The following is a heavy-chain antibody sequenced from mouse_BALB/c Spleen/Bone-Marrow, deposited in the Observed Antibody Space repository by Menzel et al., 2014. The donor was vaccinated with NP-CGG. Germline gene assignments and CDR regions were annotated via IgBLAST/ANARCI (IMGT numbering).Heavy chain of an antibody. CDR2: IWGDGST. D-gene: IGHD4-1*01. Sequence: VQGVESGPGLVAPSQSLSITCTVSGFPLTGYGVNWVRQPPGKGLEWLGMIWGDGSTDYNSALKSRLSISKDNSKSQVFLKMNSLQTDDTARYYCARDAGTGRFAYWGQGTLVTVSA. J-gene: IGHJ3*01. V-gene: IGHV2-6-7*01. CDR1: GFPLTGYG. CDR3: ARDAGTGRFAY.